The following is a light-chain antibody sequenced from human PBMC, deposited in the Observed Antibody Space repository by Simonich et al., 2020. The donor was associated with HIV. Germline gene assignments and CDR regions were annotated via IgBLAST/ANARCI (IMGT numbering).Light chain of an antibody. CDR1: QSLLHSDGKTY. CDR3: MQSVQLPIT. CDR2: EVS. J-gene: IGKJ5*01. V-gene: IGKV2D-29*02. Sequence: DIVITQSPLSLSVTPGQPASMSCKSSQSLLHSDGKTYLSWYLQKPGQSPHLLIHEVSNRFSGVPDRFSGSGSGTDFTLKISRVEAEDIGLYYCMQSVQLPITFGQGTRLEIK.